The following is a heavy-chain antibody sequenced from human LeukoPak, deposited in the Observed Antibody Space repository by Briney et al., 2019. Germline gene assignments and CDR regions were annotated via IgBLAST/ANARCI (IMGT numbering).Heavy chain of an antibody. D-gene: IGHD6-19*01. Sequence: SVKVSCKASGGTFSRYAISWVRQAPGQGVEWMGGIIPIFGTANYAQKFQGRVTITVDESTSTAYMELSSLRSEDTAVYYCARSLGEAGTFDYWGQGTLVTVSS. CDR3: ARSLGEAGTFDY. CDR2: IIPIFGTA. J-gene: IGHJ4*02. V-gene: IGHV1-69*13. CDR1: GGTFSRYA.